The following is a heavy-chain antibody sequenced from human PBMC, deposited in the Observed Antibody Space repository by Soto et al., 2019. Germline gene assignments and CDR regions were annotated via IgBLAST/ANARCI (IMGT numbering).Heavy chain of an antibody. J-gene: IGHJ2*01. D-gene: IGHD1-26*01. CDR1: GFTFSSYW. Sequence: GGSLRLSCAASGFTFSSYWMHWVRQAPGKGLVWVSRINSDGSSTNYADSVKGRFTISRDNAKNTLYLQMNSLRDEDTAVYYCARGGSLNWYFDLWGRGTLVTVS. V-gene: IGHV3-74*01. CDR3: ARGGSLNWYFDL. CDR2: INSDGSST.